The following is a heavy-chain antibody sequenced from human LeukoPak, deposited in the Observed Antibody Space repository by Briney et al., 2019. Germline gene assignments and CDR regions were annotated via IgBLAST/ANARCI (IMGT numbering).Heavy chain of an antibody. Sequence: PGGSLRLSCAASGFTFSSYGMHWVRQAPGKGLEWVAFIRYDGSNKYYADSVKGRFTISRDNSKNTLYLQMNSLRAEDTAVYYCAKDPKGAVAVSMDVWGKGTTVTVSS. J-gene: IGHJ6*03. D-gene: IGHD6-19*01. CDR1: GFTFSSYG. CDR3: AKDPKGAVAVSMDV. CDR2: IRYDGSNK. V-gene: IGHV3-30*02.